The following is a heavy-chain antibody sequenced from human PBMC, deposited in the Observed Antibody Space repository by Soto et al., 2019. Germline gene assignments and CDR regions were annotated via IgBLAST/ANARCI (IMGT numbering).Heavy chain of an antibody. J-gene: IGHJ4*02. D-gene: IGHD3-9*01. V-gene: IGHV1-3*01. Sequence: ASVKVSCTASGYTFTSYAMHWVRQAPGQRLEWMGWINAGNGNTKYSQKFQGRVTITRDTSASTAYMGLSSLRSEDTAVYYCARDPPTRNLRYFDWPLWGQGTLVTVSS. CDR2: INAGNGNT. CDR3: ARDPPTRNLRYFDWPL. CDR1: GYTFTSYA.